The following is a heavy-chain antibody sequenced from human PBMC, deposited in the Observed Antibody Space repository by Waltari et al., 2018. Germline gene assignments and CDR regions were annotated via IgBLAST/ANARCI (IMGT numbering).Heavy chain of an antibody. CDR2: VYHREST. CDR3: AGLRGFNYAFEP. CDR1: GYSISSDFY. D-gene: IGHD5-18*01. J-gene: IGHJ5*02. Sequence: QVQLQESGPGLVKPSGTLSLTCSVSGYSISSDFYWGWIRQPPGKGLEWIATVYHRESTYYNPSLMRRLTLSVDTSNHQFSLNLRSVTAADTAVYYCAGLRGFNYAFEPWGRGALVTVSS. V-gene: IGHV4-38-2*02.